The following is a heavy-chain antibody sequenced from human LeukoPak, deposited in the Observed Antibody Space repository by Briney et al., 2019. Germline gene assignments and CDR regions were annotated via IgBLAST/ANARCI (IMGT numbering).Heavy chain of an antibody. CDR2: INPNSGDT. CDR1: GYTFTGYF. CDR3: SRDVPGYSSNFDF. Sequence: ASVKVSCKASGYTFTGYFMHWVRQAPGQGLEWMGWINPNSGDTNYAQKFQGRVTVTRDTSISTAYMELNSLTSDDTAVYYCSRDVPGYSSNFDFWGQGTLVTVSS. D-gene: IGHD6-19*01. J-gene: IGHJ4*02. V-gene: IGHV1-2*02.